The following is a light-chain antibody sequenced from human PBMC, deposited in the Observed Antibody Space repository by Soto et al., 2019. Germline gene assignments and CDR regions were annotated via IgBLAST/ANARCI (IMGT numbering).Light chain of an antibody. J-gene: IGKJ1*01. CDR3: LQQNDYPPK. V-gene: IGKV1-17*01. CDR2: GAY. CDR1: QDIRND. Sequence: DIQMTQAPSSLSASVGDRVTITCRASQDIRNDLGWYQQKPGKAPKRLIYGAYSLQSGVPSSLSGSGSGTEFTLTLSCLQPKDYATYYCLQQNDYPPKFGQETKVDI.